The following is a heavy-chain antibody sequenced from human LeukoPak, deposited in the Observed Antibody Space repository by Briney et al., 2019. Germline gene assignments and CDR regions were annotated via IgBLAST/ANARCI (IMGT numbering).Heavy chain of an antibody. J-gene: IGHJ4*02. CDR1: GYIFTDYY. CDR3: ARGGKGLQLIGSFYDY. CDR2: MNPNGGI. Sequence: ASVKVSCKASGYIFTDYYIHWVRQAPGQGLEWMGWMNPNGGIDYAQKFHGRVTLTRDTSITTAYMELSSLRSDDTAVYFCARGGKGLQLIGSFYDYWGQGTLVTVSS. V-gene: IGHV1-2*02. D-gene: IGHD1-1*01.